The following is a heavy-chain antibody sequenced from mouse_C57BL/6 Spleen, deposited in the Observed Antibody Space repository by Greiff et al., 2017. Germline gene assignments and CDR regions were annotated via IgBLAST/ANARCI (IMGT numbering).Heavy chain of an antibody. V-gene: IGHV5-6*01. Sequence: DVQLVESRGDLVKPGGSLKLSCAASGFTFSSYGMSWVRQTPDKRLEWVATISSGGSYTYYPDSVKGRFTISRDNAKNTLYLQMSSLKSEDTAMYYCARETINSNYARYWYVDVWGTGTTVTVSS. CDR2: ISSGGSYT. CDR1: GFTFSSYG. J-gene: IGHJ1*03. CDR3: ARETINSNYARYWYVDV. D-gene: IGHD2-5*01.